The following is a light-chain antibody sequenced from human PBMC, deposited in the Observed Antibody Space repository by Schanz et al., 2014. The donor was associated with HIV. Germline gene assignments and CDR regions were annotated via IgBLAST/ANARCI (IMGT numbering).Light chain of an antibody. CDR2: DVI. J-gene: IGLJ3*02. CDR1: NRDIGGYNS. Sequence: QSALTQPASVSGSPGQSITISCSGTNRDIGGYNSVSWYQQHPGKAPKLIIYDVIDRPSGVSDRFSGSKSGNSASLTISGLQAEDEADYYCSSYTTITTRVFGGGTKLTVL. CDR3: SSYTTITTRV. V-gene: IGLV2-14*03.